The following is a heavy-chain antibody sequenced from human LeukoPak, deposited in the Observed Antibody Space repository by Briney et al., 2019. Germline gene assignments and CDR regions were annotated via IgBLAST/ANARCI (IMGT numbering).Heavy chain of an antibody. V-gene: IGHV4-4*07. CDR1: GGSISSYY. CDR2: IYTSGST. Sequence: SETLSLTCTVSGGSISSYYWSRIRQPAGKGLEWIGRIYTSGSTNYNPSLKSRVTMSVDTSKNQFSLKLSSVTAADTAVYYCAREWIVVVPAALKSYYYYYGMDVWGQGTTVTVSS. D-gene: IGHD2-2*01. CDR3: AREWIVVVPAALKSYYYYYGMDV. J-gene: IGHJ6*02.